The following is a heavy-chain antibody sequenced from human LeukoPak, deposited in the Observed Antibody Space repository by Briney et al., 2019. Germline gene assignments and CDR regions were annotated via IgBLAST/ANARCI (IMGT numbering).Heavy chain of an antibody. CDR1: GFIFSDYY. CDR2: ISSDIDTI. V-gene: IGHV3-11*01. J-gene: IGHJ6*03. D-gene: IGHD2-8*01. CDR3: VVPGQWSSYNMDV. Sequence: GGSLRFSCAASGFIFSDYYMSWIRQAPGKGLEWVSYISSDIDTIYYADSVKGRFTISRDNAKNSLYLQMNSLRAEDTAVYYCVVPGQWSSYNMDVWGKGTTVTVSS.